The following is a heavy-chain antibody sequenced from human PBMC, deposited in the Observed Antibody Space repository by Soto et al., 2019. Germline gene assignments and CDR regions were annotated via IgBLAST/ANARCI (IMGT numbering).Heavy chain of an antibody. CDR3: ARGMTPPGAPAWYYFDS. J-gene: IGHJ4*02. CDR2: FSLSGTT. V-gene: IGHV4-4*07. CDR1: GASITGSSY. D-gene: IGHD2-8*02. Sequence: SETLSLTCTVSGASITGSSYWSWIGQPAGKGLEWIGRFSLSGTTSYNPSLRSRVTMSTDVSKNQFSLRLTSVTAADTALYYCARGMTPPGAPAWYYFDSWGQGTLVTVSS.